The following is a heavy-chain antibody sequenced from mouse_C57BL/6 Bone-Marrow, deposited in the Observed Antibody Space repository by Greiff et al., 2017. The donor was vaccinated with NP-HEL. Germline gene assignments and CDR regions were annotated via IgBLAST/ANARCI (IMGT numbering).Heavy chain of an antibody. D-gene: IGHD1-1*01. CDR3: AGGPITTVVAPDY. J-gene: IGHJ2*01. V-gene: IGHV1-59*01. CDR2: IDPSDSYT. Sequence: QVQLQQPGAELVRPGTSVKLSCKASGYTFTSYWMHWVKQRPGQGLEWIGVIDPSDSYTNYNQKFKGKATLTVDTSSSTAYMQLSSLTSEDSAVYYCAGGPITTVVAPDYWGQGTTLTVSS. CDR1: GYTFTSYW.